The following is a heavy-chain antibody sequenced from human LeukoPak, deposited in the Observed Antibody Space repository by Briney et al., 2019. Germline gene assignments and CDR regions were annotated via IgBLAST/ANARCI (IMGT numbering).Heavy chain of an antibody. D-gene: IGHD5-24*01. CDR3: AKDPSGYNSPGGFDY. Sequence: PRGSLRLSCAASGFTFDDYAMHWVRQAPGTGLEWVSGISWNSGSIGYADSVKGRFTISRDNAKNSLYLQMNSLRAEDTALYYCAKDPSGYNSPGGFDYWGQGTLVTVSS. J-gene: IGHJ4*02. CDR1: GFTFDDYA. V-gene: IGHV3-9*01. CDR2: ISWNSGSI.